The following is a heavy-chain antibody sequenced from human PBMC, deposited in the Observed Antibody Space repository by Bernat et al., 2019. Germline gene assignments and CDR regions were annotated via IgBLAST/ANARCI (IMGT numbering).Heavy chain of an antibody. D-gene: IGHD6-13*01. J-gene: IGHJ4*02. CDR2: IYSGGST. CDR3: ARSRYSSSWPGDY. CDR1: GFTVSSNY. Sequence: EVQLVESGGGLVQPGGSLRLSCAASGFTVSSNYMSWVRQAPGKGLEWVSVIYSGGSTYYADTVKGSFTISRDNSKNTLYLQMNSLVGEDTAVDYCARSRYSSSWPGDYWGQGTLVTVSS. V-gene: IGHV3-66*01.